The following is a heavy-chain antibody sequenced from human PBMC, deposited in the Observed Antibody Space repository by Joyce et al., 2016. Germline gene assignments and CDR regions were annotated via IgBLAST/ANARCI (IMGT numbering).Heavy chain of an antibody. V-gene: IGHV3-7*03. CDR1: GYTFSSYW. Sequence: EVQLVESGGGLVQPGGSLRLSCAASGYTFSSYWMSWVRQAPGKGLDGVANIKEDGSEAHYVDSVKGRFTISRDNAKKSVYLQMDSLRAEDTAVYYCATYTRFDPWGQGTLVTVSS. D-gene: IGHD1-14*01. J-gene: IGHJ5*02. CDR3: ATYTRFDP. CDR2: IKEDGSEA.